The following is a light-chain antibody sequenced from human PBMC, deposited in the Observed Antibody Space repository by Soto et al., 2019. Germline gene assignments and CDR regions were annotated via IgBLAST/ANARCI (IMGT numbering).Light chain of an antibody. J-gene: IGKJ4*01. CDR3: QQYNNWTLT. Sequence: EMVMTQSPATLSVSPGARATLSCGASQSVSSNLAWYQQKPGQAPRLLIYGASTRATGIPAKFSGSGSGTEFTLTISSLQSEDFAVYYCQQYNNWTLTFGGGTKVEIK. CDR2: GAS. V-gene: IGKV3-15*01. CDR1: QSVSSN.